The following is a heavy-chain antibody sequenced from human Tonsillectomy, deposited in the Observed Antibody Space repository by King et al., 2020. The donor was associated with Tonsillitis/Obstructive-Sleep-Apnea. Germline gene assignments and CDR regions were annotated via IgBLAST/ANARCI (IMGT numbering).Heavy chain of an antibody. CDR1: GFTFSSYA. J-gene: IGHJ4*02. D-gene: IGHD3-3*01. Sequence: VQLVESGGGVVQPGRPLRLSCAASGFTFSSYAMHWVRQAPGKGLEWVAVISYDGSNKYYADSVKGRFTISRDNSKNTLYLQMNSLRAEDTAVYYCARDMIFGVVRVFDYWGQGTLVTVSS. V-gene: IGHV3-30*04. CDR3: ARDMIFGVVRVFDY. CDR2: ISYDGSNK.